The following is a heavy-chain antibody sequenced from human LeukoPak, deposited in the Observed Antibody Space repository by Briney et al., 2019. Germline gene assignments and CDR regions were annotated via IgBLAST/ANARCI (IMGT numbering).Heavy chain of an antibody. D-gene: IGHD2-2*01. CDR1: GFTFSSYA. CDR3: AKGGRICSSSTCRVDY. V-gene: IGHV3-23*01. Sequence: PGGSLRLSCAASGFTFSSYAMTWVRQAPGKGLEWVSVISGSGGSNYHADSVKGRFTISRDNSKNALYLQMNNLSAEDTAIYYCAKGGRICSSSTCRVDYWGQGTLVTVSS. CDR2: ISGSGGSN. J-gene: IGHJ4*02.